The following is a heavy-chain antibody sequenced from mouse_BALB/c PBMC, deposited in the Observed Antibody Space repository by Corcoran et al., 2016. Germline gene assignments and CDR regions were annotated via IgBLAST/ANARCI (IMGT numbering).Heavy chain of an antibody. CDR1: GFNIKDTY. J-gene: IGHJ2*01. Sequence: EVQLQQSGAELVKPGASVKLSCTASGFNIKDTYIHWVKQRPEQGLEWIGRIDPAKGNTKYDPKFQGKATMTADTSSNTVYLQLSSLTSEATAVYYCGRSREGNYVIYWGQGTTLTVSS. V-gene: IGHV14-3*02. D-gene: IGHD2-1*01. CDR2: IDPAKGNT. CDR3: GRSREGNYVIY.